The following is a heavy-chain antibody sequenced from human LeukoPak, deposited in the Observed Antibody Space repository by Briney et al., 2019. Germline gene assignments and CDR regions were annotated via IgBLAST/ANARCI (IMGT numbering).Heavy chain of an antibody. D-gene: IGHD1-26*01. J-gene: IGHJ6*03. CDR2: INSDGSST. V-gene: IGHV3-74*01. CDR3: AKDRQRGNYFRNYYYYMDV. Sequence: PGGSLRLSCAASGFTFSSYWMHWVRQAPGKGLVWVSRINSDGSSTTYADSVKGRFTISRDNSKNTVYLQMNSLRVDDTAVYYCAKDRQRGNYFRNYYYYMDVWGKGTTVTVSS. CDR1: GFTFSSYW.